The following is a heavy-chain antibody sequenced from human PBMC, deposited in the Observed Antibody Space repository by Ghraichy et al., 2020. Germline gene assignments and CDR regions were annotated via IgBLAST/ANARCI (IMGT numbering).Heavy chain of an antibody. J-gene: IGHJ5*02. D-gene: IGHD6-6*01. CDR2: IYYSGST. Sequence: SETLSLTCTVSGGSISSYYWSWIRQPPGKGLEWIGYIYYSGSTNYNPSLKSRVTISVDTSKNQFSLKLSSVTAADTAVYYCARVSRKYSSSSRWFDPWGQGTLVTVSS. V-gene: IGHV4-59*01. CDR1: GGSISSYY. CDR3: ARVSRKYSSSSRWFDP.